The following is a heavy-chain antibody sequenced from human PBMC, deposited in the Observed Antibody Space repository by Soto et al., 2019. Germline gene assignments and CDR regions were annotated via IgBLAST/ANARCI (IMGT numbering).Heavy chain of an antibody. V-gene: IGHV1-24*01. CDR1: GYTLTELS. Sequence: ASVKVSCKVSGYTLTELSMHWVRQAPGKGLEWMGGFDPEDDETIYAQKFQGRVTMTEDTSTDTAYMELSSLRSEDTAVYYCAGYYYDSSGSYSHDNWFDTWGQGILVTVYS. CDR2: FDPEDDET. CDR3: AGYYYDSSGSYSHDNWFDT. J-gene: IGHJ5*02. D-gene: IGHD3-22*01.